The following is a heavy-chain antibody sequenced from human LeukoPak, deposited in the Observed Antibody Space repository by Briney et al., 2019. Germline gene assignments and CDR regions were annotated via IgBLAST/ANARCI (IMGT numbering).Heavy chain of an antibody. J-gene: IGHJ6*03. V-gene: IGHV3-53*01. CDR2: IYSGGST. Sequence: GGSLRLSCAVSGFTFSSYWMNWVRQAPGKGLEWVSVIYSGGSTYYADSVKGRFTISRDNSKNTLYLQMNSLRAEDTAVYYCARDIAGAHYYYYYMDVWGKGTTVTVSS. CDR1: GFTFSSYW. CDR3: ARDIAGAHYYYYYMDV. D-gene: IGHD6-13*01.